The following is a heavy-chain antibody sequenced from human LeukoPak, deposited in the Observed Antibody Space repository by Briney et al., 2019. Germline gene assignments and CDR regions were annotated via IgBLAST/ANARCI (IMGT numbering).Heavy chain of an antibody. CDR1: GFTFSNAW. CDR3: TTGAPMIVVVNLDY. Sequence: GGSLRLSCAASGFTFSNAWMSWVRQAPGKGLEWVGRIKSKTDGGTTDYAAPVKGRFTISRDDSKNTLYLQMNSLKTEDTAVYYCTTGAPMIVVVNLDYWGQGTLVTVSS. J-gene: IGHJ4*02. V-gene: IGHV3-15*01. D-gene: IGHD3-22*01. CDR2: IKSKTDGGTT.